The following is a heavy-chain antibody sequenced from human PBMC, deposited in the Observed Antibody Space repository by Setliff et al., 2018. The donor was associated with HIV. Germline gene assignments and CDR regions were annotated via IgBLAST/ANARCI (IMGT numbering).Heavy chain of an antibody. CDR1: GGTFSSYA. V-gene: IGHV1-69*10. J-gene: IGHJ3*02. CDR3: ARALSNYYDSSGPAAPHDAFDI. Sequence: GASVKVSCKAPGGTFSSYAISWVRQAPGQGLEWMGGIIPILGIANYAQKFQGRVTITADKSTSTAYMELSSLRSEDTAVYYCARALSNYYDSSGPAAPHDAFDIWGQGTMVTVSS. D-gene: IGHD3-22*01. CDR2: IIPILGIA.